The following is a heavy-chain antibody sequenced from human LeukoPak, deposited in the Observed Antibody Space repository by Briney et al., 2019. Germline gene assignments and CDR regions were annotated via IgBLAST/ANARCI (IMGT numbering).Heavy chain of an antibody. D-gene: IGHD6-19*01. J-gene: IGHJ4*02. CDR3: ARVGSGWYFDY. CDR1: GFTFSNYW. Sequence: PGGSLRLSCAASGFTFSNYWMNWVRQAPGKGLEWVANIKQDGSEKYYVDSVEGRFTISRDNARNSLFLQMNSLRADDTGVYYCARVGSGWYFDYWGQGALVTVSP. V-gene: IGHV3-7*05. CDR2: IKQDGSEK.